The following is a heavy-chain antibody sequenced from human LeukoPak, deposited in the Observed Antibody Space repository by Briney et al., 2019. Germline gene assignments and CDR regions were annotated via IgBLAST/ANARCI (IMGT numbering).Heavy chain of an antibody. V-gene: IGHV1-46*01. CDR3: ARDSGYGDYVGNP. CDR2: INPSSFST. J-gene: IGHJ5*02. CDR1: GYTFTSYY. Sequence: ASVKVSCKASGYTFTSYYMHWVRQAPGQGLEWMGIINPSSFSTFYAQKFQGRVTMTRDMSTSTVYMELRSLRYDDTAVYYCARDSGYGDYVGNPWGQGTLVTVSS. D-gene: IGHD4-17*01.